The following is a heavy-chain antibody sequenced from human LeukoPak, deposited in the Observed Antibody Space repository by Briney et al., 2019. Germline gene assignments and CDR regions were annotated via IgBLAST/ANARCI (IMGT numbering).Heavy chain of an antibody. CDR2: IYYSGST. V-gene: IGHV4-39*07. Sequence: SETLSLTCTVSGGSISSSSYYWGWIRQPPGKGLEWIGSIYYSGSTYYNPSLKSRVTISVDTSKNQFSRKLSSVTAADTAVYYCARACHGSGSYYRVYYYYGMDVWGQGTTVTVSS. D-gene: IGHD3-10*01. CDR1: GGSISSSSYY. CDR3: ARACHGSGSYYRVYYYYGMDV. J-gene: IGHJ6*02.